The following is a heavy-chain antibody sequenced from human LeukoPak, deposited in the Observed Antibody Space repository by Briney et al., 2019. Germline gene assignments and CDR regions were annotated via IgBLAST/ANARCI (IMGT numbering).Heavy chain of an antibody. CDR2: IGYDGSNK. Sequence: PGGSLRLSCAASGFTFSSYGMHWVRQAPVKGLEWVAVIGYDGSNKYYVDSVQGRFTISRDNSKNTLYLQMSSMRAEDTAVYYCARGDYYDSSGYYFPDAFDIWGQGTMVTVSS. J-gene: IGHJ3*02. CDR3: ARGDYYDSSGYYFPDAFDI. V-gene: IGHV3-33*01. CDR1: GFTFSSYG. D-gene: IGHD3-22*01.